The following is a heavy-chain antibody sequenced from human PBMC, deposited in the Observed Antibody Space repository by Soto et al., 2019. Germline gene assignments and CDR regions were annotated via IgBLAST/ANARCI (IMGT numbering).Heavy chain of an antibody. CDR2: IWYDGSNK. CDR1: GFTFSSYV. J-gene: IGHJ6*02. CDR3: ARDSGVEMATISYYYGMDV. V-gene: IGHV3-33*01. Sequence: PGGSLRLSCAASGFTFSSYVMHWVRQAPGKGLEWVAVIWYDGSNKYYADSVKGRFTISRDNSKNTLYLQMNSLRAEDTAVYYCARDSGVEMATISYYYGMDVWGQGTTVTVSS. D-gene: IGHD5-12*01.